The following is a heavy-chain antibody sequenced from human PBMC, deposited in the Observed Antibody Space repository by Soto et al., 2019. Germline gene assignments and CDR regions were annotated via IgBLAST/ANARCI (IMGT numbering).Heavy chain of an antibody. CDR2: INNDGSGT. J-gene: IGHJ4*02. CDR1: GITLSHFW. Sequence: GGSLRLSCPASGITLSHFWMHWVRQAPGKGLVWVSRINNDGSGTSYADFAKGRFTISRDDAKNTLYLQMNSLRAEDTALYYCAKDINPLGYCSGGSCYSFDYWGQGTLVTVSS. D-gene: IGHD2-15*01. V-gene: IGHV3-74*01. CDR3: AKDINPLGYCSGGSCYSFDY.